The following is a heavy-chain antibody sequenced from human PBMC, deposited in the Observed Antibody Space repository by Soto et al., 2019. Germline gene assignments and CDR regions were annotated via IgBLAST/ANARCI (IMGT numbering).Heavy chain of an antibody. CDR2: IYHGGTT. CDR3: ARVHVMVVAGSTFDY. D-gene: IGHD6-19*01. V-gene: IGHV4-38-2*01. Sequence: SETLSLTCPASGYSISSGSYWPWIRQPPGKGPEWIASIYHGGTTFYNPSLKRRITISVDTSNNQFSLKLTSVTAADTAVYYCARVHVMVVAGSTFDYWGHGTLVTVSS. J-gene: IGHJ4*01. CDR1: GYSISSGSY.